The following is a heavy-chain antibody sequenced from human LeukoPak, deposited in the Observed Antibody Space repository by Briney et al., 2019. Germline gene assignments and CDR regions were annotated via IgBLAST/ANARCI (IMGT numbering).Heavy chain of an antibody. Sequence: HPGGSLRLSCAASGFPLSNYAMSWVRQVPGKGLEWVSATSSSDDGTYYADSVRGRFTISRDNSKNTLYLQMNRLRVEDAALYYCARAPVTSCRGAFCYPFDYWGQGILVTVSS. CDR2: TSSSDDGT. V-gene: IGHV3-23*01. D-gene: IGHD2-21*01. CDR1: GFPLSNYA. CDR3: ARAPVTSCRGAFCYPFDY. J-gene: IGHJ4*02.